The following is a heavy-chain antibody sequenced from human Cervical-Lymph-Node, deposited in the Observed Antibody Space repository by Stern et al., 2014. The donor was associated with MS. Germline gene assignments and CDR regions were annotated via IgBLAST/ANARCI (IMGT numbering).Heavy chain of an antibody. D-gene: IGHD3-3*01. CDR1: GGSIGSSYW. Sequence: QVQLQESGPGLVKPSGTLSLTCAVSGGSIGSSYWWSWVRQPPGKGLEWIGEIFHSGSTHYNPSLKRPVTISIDKSNNQFSLKMNSMTAADTAVYYCAKFARLNGVLERFSYFDYWGQGTLVTVSS. CDR2: IFHSGST. V-gene: IGHV4-4*02. J-gene: IGHJ4*02. CDR3: AKFARLNGVLERFSYFDY.